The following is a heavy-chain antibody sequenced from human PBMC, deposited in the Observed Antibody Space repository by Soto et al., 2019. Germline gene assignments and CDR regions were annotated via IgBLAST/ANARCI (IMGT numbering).Heavy chain of an antibody. Sequence: ASVKVSCKASGYTFTSYDINWVRQATGQGLEWMGWMNPNSGNTGYAQKFQGRVTMTRNTSISTAYMELSSLRSEDTAVYYCARGPSAGYIYGSNWGYLDSWGQGTLVTVSS. D-gene: IGHD5-18*01. CDR3: ARGPSAGYIYGSNWGYLDS. V-gene: IGHV1-8*01. CDR2: MNPNSGNT. J-gene: IGHJ4*02. CDR1: GYTFTSYD.